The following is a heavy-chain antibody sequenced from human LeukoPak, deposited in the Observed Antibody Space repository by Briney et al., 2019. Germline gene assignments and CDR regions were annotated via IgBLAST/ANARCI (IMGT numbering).Heavy chain of an antibody. V-gene: IGHV4-39*07. J-gene: IGHJ6*03. CDR1: GDFISSIHYY. D-gene: IGHD1-26*01. Sequence: SETLSLTCSVSGDFISSIHYYWGWIRQPPGKGLEWIGSIYHSGATYYNPSLKTRVTISLDTSKNQFSLKLSSVTAADTAVYYCARAHYGSRLYYYYYYMDVWGKGTTVTVSS. CDR2: IYHSGAT. CDR3: ARAHYGSRLYYYYYYMDV.